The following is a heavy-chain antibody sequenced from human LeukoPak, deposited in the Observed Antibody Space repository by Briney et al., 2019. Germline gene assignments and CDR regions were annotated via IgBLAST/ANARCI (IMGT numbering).Heavy chain of an antibody. CDR1: GFTFSNFG. V-gene: IGHV3-30*02. CDR3: VRDYNWGFDY. Sequence: GGSLRLSCAASGFTFSNFGMHWVRQAPGKGLEWVAFIRFDGTSEFYADSVKARFTISRDNSKNNVYLQMYSLRVEDTSIYYSVRDYNWGFDYWGQGTVVTVSS. J-gene: IGHJ4*02. CDR2: IRFDGTSE. D-gene: IGHD1-1*01.